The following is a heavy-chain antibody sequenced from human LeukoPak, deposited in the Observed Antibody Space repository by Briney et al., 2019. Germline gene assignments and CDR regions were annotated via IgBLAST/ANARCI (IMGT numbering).Heavy chain of an antibody. CDR3: GKTTVGYSSGQKPAWPVDY. D-gene: IGHD5-18*01. J-gene: IGHJ4*02. CDR1: GFTFGSHA. Sequence: GGSLSLSCAASGFTFGSHAMSWVRQPPGKGLEWVAGIFGSGGSPHYADPVKGRFTISRDNSRNTVYLQINSLRAEDTAVYYCGKTTVGYSSGQKPAWPVDYWGQGTLVTVSS. V-gene: IGHV3-23*01. CDR2: IFGSGGSP.